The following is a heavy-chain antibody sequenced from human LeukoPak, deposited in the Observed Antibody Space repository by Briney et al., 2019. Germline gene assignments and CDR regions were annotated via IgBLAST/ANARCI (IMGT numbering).Heavy chain of an antibody. CDR1: GFTFSSYS. J-gene: IGHJ4*02. D-gene: IGHD3-3*01. V-gene: IGHV3-21*01. Sequence: PGGSLRLSCAASGFTFSSYSMTWVRQAPGEGLEWVSSISISSYVYYADSVKGRFTISRDSAKNSLYLQMNSLRAEDTAVYYCARQYDVLSGYFPLDYWGQGTLVTVSS. CDR3: ARQYDVLSGYFPLDY. CDR2: ISISSYV.